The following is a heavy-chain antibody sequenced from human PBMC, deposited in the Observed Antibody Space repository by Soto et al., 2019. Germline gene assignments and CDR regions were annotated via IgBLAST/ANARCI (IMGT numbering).Heavy chain of an antibody. CDR3: TTVGMDV. CDR2: IKSKTEGGTT. CDR1: GFTFSNAW. J-gene: IGHJ6*02. V-gene: IGHV3-15*01. Sequence: GGSLRLSCAASGFTFSNAWMSWVRQAPGKGLEGVGRIKSKTEGGTTDYAAPVKGRFTISRDDSKNTLYLQMNSLKTEDTAVYYCTTVGMDVWGQGTTVTVSS.